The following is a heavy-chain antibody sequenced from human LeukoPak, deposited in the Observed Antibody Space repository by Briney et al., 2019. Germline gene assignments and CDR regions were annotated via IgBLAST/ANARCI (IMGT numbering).Heavy chain of an antibody. V-gene: IGHV3-48*02. Sequence: GGSLRLSCAASGFTFSSYWMHWVRQAPGKGLEWVSYISSSSSTIYYADSVKGRFTISRDNAKNSLYLQMNSLRDEDTAVYYCARVGYYYDSSGYYYAIDYWGQGTLVTVSS. CDR3: ARVGYYYDSSGYYYAIDY. J-gene: IGHJ4*02. CDR1: GFTFSSYW. CDR2: ISSSSSTI. D-gene: IGHD3-22*01.